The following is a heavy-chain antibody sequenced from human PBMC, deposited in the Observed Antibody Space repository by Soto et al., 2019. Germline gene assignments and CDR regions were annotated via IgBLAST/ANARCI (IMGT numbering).Heavy chain of an antibody. Sequence: ASVKVSCKASGYTFTSYGISWVRQAPGQGLEWMGWISAYNGNTNYAQKLQGRVTMTTDTSTSTAYMELRSLRSDDTAVYYCARDPPQWQYGWPYYYYGMDVWGQGTTVPVSS. J-gene: IGHJ6*02. V-gene: IGHV1-18*01. CDR1: GYTFTSYG. D-gene: IGHD6-19*01. CDR3: ARDPPQWQYGWPYYYYGMDV. CDR2: ISAYNGNT.